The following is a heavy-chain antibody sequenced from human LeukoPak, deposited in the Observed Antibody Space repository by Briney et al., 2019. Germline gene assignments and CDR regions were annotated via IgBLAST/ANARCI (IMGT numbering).Heavy chain of an antibody. D-gene: IGHD1-26*01. CDR1: GFTFSSYW. J-gene: IGHJ4*02. Sequence: GGSLRLSCAASGFTFSSYWMSWVRQVPGKGLEWVANIKQDGSEKYYVDSVKGRFTISRDNAKNSLYLQMNSLRAEDTAVYYCARDRSGSYRSFNYWGQGTLVTVSS. CDR2: IKQDGSEK. CDR3: ARDRSGSYRSFNY. V-gene: IGHV3-7*01.